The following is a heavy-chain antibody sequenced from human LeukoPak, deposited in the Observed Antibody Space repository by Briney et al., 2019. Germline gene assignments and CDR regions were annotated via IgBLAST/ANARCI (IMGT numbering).Heavy chain of an antibody. CDR3: AKDRPVSITMIVARGAYFDY. D-gene: IGHD3-22*01. CDR1: GFTFSSYA. CDR2: ISSSGSGGST. Sequence: GGSLRLSCAASGFTFSSYAMSWVRQAPGKGLEWVSGISSSGSGGSTYYADSVKGRFTISRDNSKNTLYLQMNSLRAEDTAVYYCAKDRPVSITMIVARGAYFDYWGQGTLVTVSS. J-gene: IGHJ4*02. V-gene: IGHV3-23*01.